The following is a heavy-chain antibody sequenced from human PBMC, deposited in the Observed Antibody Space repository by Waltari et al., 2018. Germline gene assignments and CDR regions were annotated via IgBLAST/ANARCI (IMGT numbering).Heavy chain of an antibody. Sequence: QVQLVESGGGVVQPGRCLRLCCAAPGFTSGHYGMHWVRQAPGKGLESGAVISYDGSIKYYADSVKGRSTISRDNSKNTLYLQMNSLRPEDTAVYYCAKEGVVVNGYYFDYRGQGTLVTVSS. CDR1: GFTSGHYG. CDR2: ISYDGSIK. D-gene: IGHD2-15*01. CDR3: AKEGVVVNGYYFDY. V-gene: IGHV3-30*18. J-gene: IGHJ4*02.